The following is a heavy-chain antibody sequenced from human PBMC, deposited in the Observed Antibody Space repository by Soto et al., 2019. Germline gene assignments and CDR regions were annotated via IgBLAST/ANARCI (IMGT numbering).Heavy chain of an antibody. CDR2: IRSKANSYAT. CDR3: TRLLVVVPAAMPEPFDY. V-gene: IGHV3-73*01. J-gene: IGHJ4*02. CDR1: GFTVNNLF. Sequence: PGGSLRLSCAAFGFTVNNLFMTWVLQAPGKGLEWVGRIRSKANSYATAYAASVKGRFTISRDDSKNTAYLQMNSLKTEDTAVYYCTRLLVVVPAAMPEPFDYWGQGDRVSVSS. D-gene: IGHD2-2*01.